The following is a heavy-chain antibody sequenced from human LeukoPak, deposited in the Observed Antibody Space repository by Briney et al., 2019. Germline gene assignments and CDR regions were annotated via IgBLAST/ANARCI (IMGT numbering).Heavy chain of an antibody. CDR1: GGSISSYY. Sequence: SETLSLTCTVSGGSISSYYWSWIRQPAGKGLEWIGRIYTSGSTNYNPSLKSRVTMSVDTSKNQFSLKLSSVTAADTAVYYCARGPHYDFWSGYSEGAFDIWGQGTMVTVSS. CDR2: IYTSGST. J-gene: IGHJ3*02. D-gene: IGHD3-3*01. CDR3: ARGPHYDFWSGYSEGAFDI. V-gene: IGHV4-4*07.